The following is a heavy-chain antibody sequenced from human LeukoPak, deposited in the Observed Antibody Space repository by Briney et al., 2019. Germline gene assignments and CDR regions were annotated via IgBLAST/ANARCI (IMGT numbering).Heavy chain of an antibody. CDR2: IKPDGSDQ. D-gene: IGHD3-22*01. Sequence: GGSLRLSCAASGFTFSNYWMTWVRQAPGKGLEWVANIKPDGSDQFYVDSPKGRFTISRDNAKNSLYVQLNNLRDEDTALYYCARDPVGYDNGGYWGAFDIWGQGTMVTVSS. CDR3: ARDPVGYDNGGYWGAFDI. V-gene: IGHV3-7*04. CDR1: GFTFSNYW. J-gene: IGHJ3*02.